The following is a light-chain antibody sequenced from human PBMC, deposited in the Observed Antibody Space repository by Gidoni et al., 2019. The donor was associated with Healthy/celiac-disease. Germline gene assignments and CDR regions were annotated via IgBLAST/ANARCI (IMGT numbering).Light chain of an antibody. J-gene: IGLJ3*02. Sequence: SYELTQPPSVSVSPGQTARITCSGDALPNKYAYWYQPKSGQAAVLVIYEDSKRPSGIPERFSGSSSVTMATLTISGAQVEDEADYYCYSTDSSGNHRGVFGGGTKLTVL. V-gene: IGLV3-10*01. CDR3: YSTDSSGNHRGV. CDR1: ALPNKY. CDR2: EDS.